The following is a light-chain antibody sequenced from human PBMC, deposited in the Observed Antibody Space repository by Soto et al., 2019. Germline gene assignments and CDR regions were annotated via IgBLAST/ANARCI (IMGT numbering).Light chain of an antibody. J-gene: IGKJ1*01. CDR3: QQDNNWPPGT. CDR1: QSVSSN. V-gene: IGKV3-15*01. CDR2: GAS. Sequence: EIVMTQSPATLSVSPGERATLSCRASQSVSSNLAWYQQKPCQAPRLLIYGASTRAAGIPARFSGSGSGTEFTLTISSLQSEDFAVYYCQQDNNWPPGTFGQGNKVEIK.